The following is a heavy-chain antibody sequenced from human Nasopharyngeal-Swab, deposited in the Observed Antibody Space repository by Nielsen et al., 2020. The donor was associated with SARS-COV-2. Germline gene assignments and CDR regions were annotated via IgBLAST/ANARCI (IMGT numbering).Heavy chain of an antibody. V-gene: IGHV3-53*01. D-gene: IGHD3-10*01. J-gene: IGHJ4*02. CDR3: ARGRGGFGCGDYVDY. Sequence: GGSLRLSCAASGFTVSSNYMSWVRQAPGKGLEWVSVIYSGGSTYYADSVKGRFTISRDNSKNTLYLQMNSLRAEDTAVYYCARGRGGFGCGDYVDYWGQGTLVTVSS. CDR2: IYSGGST. CDR1: GFTVSSNY.